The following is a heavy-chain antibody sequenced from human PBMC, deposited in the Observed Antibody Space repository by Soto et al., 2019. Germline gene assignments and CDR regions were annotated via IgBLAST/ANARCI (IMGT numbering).Heavy chain of an antibody. CDR1: GGTFRNHG. CDR2: IIPIFGRA. CDR3: ARGWGYDSTDYYYAY. Sequence: QVQLVQSGAEVKKPGSSVRVSCKASGGTFRNHGISWVRQAPGQGLEWVGGIIPIFGRAKYAQRFQGRVTITADESTSTAYLEVSSLRSEDTAVYYCARGWGYDSTDYYYAYWGQGTLVIVSS. V-gene: IGHV1-69*01. D-gene: IGHD3-22*01. J-gene: IGHJ4*02.